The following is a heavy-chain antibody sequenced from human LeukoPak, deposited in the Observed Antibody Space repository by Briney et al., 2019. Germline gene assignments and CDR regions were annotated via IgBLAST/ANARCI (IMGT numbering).Heavy chain of an antibody. CDR3: ARSRSSSWYELLFDY. D-gene: IGHD6-13*01. Sequence: PSETLSLTCTVSGGSISSYYWSWIRQPAGKGLEWIGRIYTSGSTNYNPSLKSRVTMSVDTSKNQFSLQLNSVTPEDTAVYYCARSRSSSWYELLFDYWGQGTLVTVSS. CDR2: IYTSGST. V-gene: IGHV4-4*07. CDR1: GGSISSYY. J-gene: IGHJ4*02.